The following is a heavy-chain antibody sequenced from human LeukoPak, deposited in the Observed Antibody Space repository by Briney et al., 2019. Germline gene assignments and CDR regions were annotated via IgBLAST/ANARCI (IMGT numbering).Heavy chain of an antibody. CDR2: ISSDGNIR. CDR3: TRDKGSVTDFDY. CDR1: GFTFSSTT. Sequence: GGSLRLSCAASGFTFSSTTLHWVRQAPGEGLEWVAVISSDGNIRSYADSVKGRFTISRDNSKNTLYLQMNSLGVEDTAVYYCTRDKGSVTDFDYWGQGTLVTASS. V-gene: IGHV3-30*04. D-gene: IGHD2-21*02. J-gene: IGHJ4*02.